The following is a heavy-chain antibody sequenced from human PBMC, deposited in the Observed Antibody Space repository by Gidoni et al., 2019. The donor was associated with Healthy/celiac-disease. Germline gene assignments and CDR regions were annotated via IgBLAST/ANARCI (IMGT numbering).Heavy chain of an antibody. CDR2: IYYSGST. Sequence: QVQLQESGPGLVKLSQTLSLTCTVSGGSISRGGYYWSWIRQHPGKGLEWIGYIYYSGSTYYNPSLKSRVTISVDTSKNQFSLKLSSVTAADTAVYYCARDVRGRASDYYDSSGYYYYYGMDVWGQGTTVTVSS. V-gene: IGHV4-31*03. D-gene: IGHD3-22*01. J-gene: IGHJ6*02. CDR3: ARDVRGRASDYYDSSGYYYYYGMDV. CDR1: GGSISRGGYY.